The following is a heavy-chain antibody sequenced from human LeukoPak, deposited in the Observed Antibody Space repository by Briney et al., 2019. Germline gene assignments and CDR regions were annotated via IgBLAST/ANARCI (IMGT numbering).Heavy chain of an antibody. CDR3: ARTAVVVAARGWFDP. CDR1: GYSFTSYW. CDR2: IYPGDSDT. V-gene: IGHV5-51*01. J-gene: IGHJ5*02. D-gene: IGHD2-15*01. Sequence: GESLKIFCKGSGYSFTSYWIGWVRQMPGKGLEWMGIIYPGDSDTRYSPSFQGQVTISADKSISTAYLQWSSLKASDTAMYYCARTAVVVAARGWFDPWGQGTLVTVSS.